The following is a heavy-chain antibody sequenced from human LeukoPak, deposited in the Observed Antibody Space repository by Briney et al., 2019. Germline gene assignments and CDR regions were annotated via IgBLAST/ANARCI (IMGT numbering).Heavy chain of an antibody. CDR1: GFTFSSYS. CDR3: ARVLHKRNYDSSVYYGY. CDR2: ISSSSGTI. Sequence: GGSLRLSCAASGFTFSSYSMNWVRQAPGKGLEWVSYISSSSGTIYYADSVKGRFTISRDNAKNSLYLQMNSLRAEETAVYYCARVLHKRNYDSSVYYGYWGQGTLVTVSS. V-gene: IGHV3-48*01. J-gene: IGHJ4*02. D-gene: IGHD3-22*01.